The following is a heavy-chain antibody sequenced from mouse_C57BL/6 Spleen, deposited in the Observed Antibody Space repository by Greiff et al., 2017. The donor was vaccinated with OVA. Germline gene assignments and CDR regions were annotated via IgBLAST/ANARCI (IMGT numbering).Heavy chain of an antibody. Sequence: VQLQQPGAELVKPGASVKMSCKASGYTFTSYWITWVKQRPGQGLEWIGDIYPGSGSTNYNEKFKSKATLTVDTSSSTAYMQLSSLTSEDSAVYYCARKGGARGYFDYWGQGTTLTVSS. D-gene: IGHD3-3*01. CDR3: ARKGGARGYFDY. J-gene: IGHJ2*01. V-gene: IGHV1-55*01. CDR2: IYPGSGST. CDR1: GYTFTSYW.